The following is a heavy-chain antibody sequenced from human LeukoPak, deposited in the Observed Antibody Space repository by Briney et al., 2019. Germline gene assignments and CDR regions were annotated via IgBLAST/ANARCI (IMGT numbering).Heavy chain of an antibody. V-gene: IGHV3-9*01. CDR3: AKAPDYGDSDYFDY. D-gene: IGHD4-17*01. J-gene: IGHJ4*02. CDR2: ISWNSGSI. CDR1: GFTFDDYA. Sequence: GGSLRLSCAASGFTFDDYAMHWVRQAPGKGLEWVSGISWNSGSIGYADSVKGRFTISRDNAKNSLYLQMNSLRAEDTALYYRAKAPDYGDSDYFDYWGQGTLVTVSS.